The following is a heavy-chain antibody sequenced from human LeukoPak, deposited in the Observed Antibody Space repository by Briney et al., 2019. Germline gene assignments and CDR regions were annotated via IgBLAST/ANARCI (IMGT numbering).Heavy chain of an antibody. D-gene: IGHD1-26*01. CDR3: AKTFVGSSSWYLDL. CDR2: ISGSGSST. V-gene: IGHV3-23*01. J-gene: IGHJ2*01. CDR1: GFTFSSHA. Sequence: GGSLRLSCAASGFTFSSHAMNWIRQAPGKGLEWVSSISGSGSSTFYADSVRGRFTISRDNSKNTLHLRVNSLSAEDTAVYFCAKTFVGSSSWYLDLWGRGTLVTVSS.